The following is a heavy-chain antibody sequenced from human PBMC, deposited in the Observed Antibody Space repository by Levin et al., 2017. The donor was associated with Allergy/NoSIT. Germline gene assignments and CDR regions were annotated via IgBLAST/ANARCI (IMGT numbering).Heavy chain of an antibody. CDR1: GYTFTSYG. J-gene: IGHJ5*02. V-gene: IGHV1-18*01. D-gene: IGHD2-15*01. CDR3: ARGCSGGSCYPDNWFDP. Sequence: GASVKVSCKASGYTFTSYGISWVRQAPGQGLEWMGWISAYNGNTNYAQKLQGRVTMTTDTSTSTAYMELRSLRSDDTAVYYCARGCSGGSCYPDNWFDPWGQGTLVTVSS. CDR2: ISAYNGNT.